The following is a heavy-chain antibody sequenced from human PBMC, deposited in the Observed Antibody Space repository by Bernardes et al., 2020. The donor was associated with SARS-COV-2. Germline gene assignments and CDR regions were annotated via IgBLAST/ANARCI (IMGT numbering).Heavy chain of an antibody. CDR3: ARLIYDFWSGDLGYYYGMDV. D-gene: IGHD3-3*01. CDR1: GYSFTSYW. Sequence: GESLKISCKGSGYSFTSYWIGWVRQMPGKGLEWMGIIYPGDSDTRYSPSFQGQVTISADKSISTAYLQWSSLKASDTAMYYCARLIYDFWSGDLGYYYGMDVWGQGTTVTVSS. V-gene: IGHV5-51*01. CDR2: IYPGDSDT. J-gene: IGHJ6*02.